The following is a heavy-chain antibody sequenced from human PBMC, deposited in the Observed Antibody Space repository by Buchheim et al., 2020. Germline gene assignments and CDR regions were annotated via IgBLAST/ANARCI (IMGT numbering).Heavy chain of an antibody. V-gene: IGHV4-34*01. Sequence: QVQLQQWGAGLLKPSETLSLTCAVYGGSFSGYYWSWIRQPPGKGLEWIGEINHSGSTNYNPSLKSRVTISVDTSKNQFSLKLSSVTAADTAVYYCARGKAARALTYSYYYYYYGMDVWGQGTT. J-gene: IGHJ6*02. CDR3: ARGKAARALTYSYYYYYYGMDV. CDR2: INHSGST. D-gene: IGHD6-13*01. CDR1: GGSFSGYY.